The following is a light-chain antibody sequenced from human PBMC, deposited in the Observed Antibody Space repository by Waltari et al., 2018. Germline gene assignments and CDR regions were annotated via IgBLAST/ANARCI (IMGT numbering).Light chain of an antibody. CDR3: SSYTNSNIFVL. V-gene: IGLV2-14*03. J-gene: IGLJ2*01. CDR1: SSDLGGYNF. CDR2: DVG. Sequence: QSALTQPASVSGSLGQSITISCTGTSSDLGGYNFVSWYQQHPGKAPKLMIYDVGNRPSGVSNRFSASKSGNTASLTISGLQTEDEADYYCSSYTNSNIFVLFGGGTKVTVL.